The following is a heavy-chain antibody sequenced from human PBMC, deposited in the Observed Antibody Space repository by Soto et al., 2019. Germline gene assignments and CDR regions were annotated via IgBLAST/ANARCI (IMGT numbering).Heavy chain of an antibody. Sequence: QVQLQESGPGLVKPSQTLSLTCTVSDGSITSVGYYWSWIRQHPGKGLEWIGYIDHSGSAYSNPSLDSRVTLAVDTSKNHCSLKLSSVTAADTAVYYCARGRDGYFNYFDYWGQGTLVTVSS. CDR2: IDHSGSA. CDR3: ARGRDGYFNYFDY. D-gene: IGHD5-12*01. V-gene: IGHV4-31*03. CDR1: DGSITSVGYY. J-gene: IGHJ4*02.